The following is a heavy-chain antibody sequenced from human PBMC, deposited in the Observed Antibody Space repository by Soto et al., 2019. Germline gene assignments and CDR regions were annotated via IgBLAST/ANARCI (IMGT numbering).Heavy chain of an antibody. CDR1: GFSVSDIY. V-gene: IGHV3-66*01. CDR2: IYSDAST. Sequence: LRLSCAGSGFSVSDIYMSWVRQAPGKGLEWVSLIYSDASTYYADSVKGRFTISRDNSKNTLSLQMNSLRAGDTAVYYCARVDTLTAGVHYWGLGTLVTVSS. D-gene: IGHD6-25*01. CDR3: ARVDTLTAGVHY. J-gene: IGHJ4*02.